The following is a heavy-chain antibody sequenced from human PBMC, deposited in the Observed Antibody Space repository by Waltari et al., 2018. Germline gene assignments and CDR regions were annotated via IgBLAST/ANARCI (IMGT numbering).Heavy chain of an antibody. CDR2: IYHSGST. CDR1: GYSISSGYY. J-gene: IGHJ4*02. CDR3: ARGSSLFGELCDY. D-gene: IGHD3-10*02. Sequence: QVQLQESGPGLVKPSETLSLTCAVSGYSISSGYYWGWIRQPPGKGLELIGSIYHSGSTYSNPSLKRRVTISVDTSKNQFSLKLSSVTAADTAVYYCARGSSLFGELCDYWGQGTLVTVSS. V-gene: IGHV4-38-2*01.